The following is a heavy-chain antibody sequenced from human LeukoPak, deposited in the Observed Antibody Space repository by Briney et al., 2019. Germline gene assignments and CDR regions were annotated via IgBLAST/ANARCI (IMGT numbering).Heavy chain of an antibody. V-gene: IGHV3-23*01. CDR2: ISGSGRST. CDR3: ARDPSYCGGDCYSDY. D-gene: IGHD2-21*02. J-gene: IGHJ4*02. Sequence: GGSLRLSCPASGFTFNSYAMSWVRQAPGKGLEWVSAISGSGRSTYYADSVKGRFTISRDNAKNSLYLQMNSLGADDTAVYYCARDPSYCGGDCYSDYWGQGTLVTVSS. CDR1: GFTFNSYA.